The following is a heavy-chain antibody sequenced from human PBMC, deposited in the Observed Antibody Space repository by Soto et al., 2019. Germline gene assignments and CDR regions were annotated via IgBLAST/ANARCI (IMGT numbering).Heavy chain of an antibody. CDR1: GFTFSSYW. CDR2: IKQDGSEK. Sequence: GGSLRLSCAASGFTFSSYWMSWVRQAPGKGLERVANIKQDGSEKYYVDSVKGRFTISRDNAKNSLYLQMNSLRAEDTAVYYCARDGVRRPYYYGMDVWGQGTTVTVSS. V-gene: IGHV3-7*01. D-gene: IGHD2-21*01. J-gene: IGHJ6*02. CDR3: ARDGVRRPYYYGMDV.